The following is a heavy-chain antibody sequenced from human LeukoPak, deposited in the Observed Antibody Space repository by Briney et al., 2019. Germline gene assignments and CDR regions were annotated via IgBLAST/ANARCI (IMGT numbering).Heavy chain of an antibody. CDR2: ISGSGGST. V-gene: IGHV3-23*01. J-gene: IGHJ4*02. CDR1: GFTFSSYA. D-gene: IGHD2-2*01. Sequence: PGGSLRLSCAASGFTFSSYAMSWVRQAPGKGLEWVSAISGSGGSTYYADSVKGRFTIFRDNSKNTLYLQMNSLRAEDTAVYHCAKSTYCSSTSCLYFDYWGQGTLVTVSS. CDR3: AKSTYCSSTSCLYFDY.